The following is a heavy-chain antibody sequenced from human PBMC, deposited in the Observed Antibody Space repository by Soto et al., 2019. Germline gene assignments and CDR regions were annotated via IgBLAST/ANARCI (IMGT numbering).Heavy chain of an antibody. CDR2: ISSNGVST. J-gene: IGHJ4*02. D-gene: IGHD3-10*01. CDR1: GFTFSSYA. CDR3: ARGRGIYGSGLGY. Sequence: EVQLVESGGGLVQPGGSLRLSCAASGFTFSSYAMHWVRQAPGKGLEYVSAISSNGVSTYYANYVKGRFIISRDNSKNTLDLQMGSLRAEDMAVYYCARGRGIYGSGLGYWGQGTLVTVSS. V-gene: IGHV3-64*01.